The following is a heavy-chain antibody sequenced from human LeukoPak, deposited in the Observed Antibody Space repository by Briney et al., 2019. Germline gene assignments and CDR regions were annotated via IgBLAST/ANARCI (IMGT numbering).Heavy chain of an antibody. V-gene: IGHV3-43*01. CDR1: GFTFDDYT. J-gene: IGHJ4*02. CDR3: AKSRSGSANWALQIFNN. Sequence: GGSLRLSCAASGFTFDDYTMHWVRQAPGKGLEWVSLISWDGGSTYYADSVKGRFTISRDNAKNSLYLQMNSLRAEDTAVYFCAKSRSGSANWALQIFNNWGQGTLVTVSS. CDR2: ISWDGGST. D-gene: IGHD1-1*01.